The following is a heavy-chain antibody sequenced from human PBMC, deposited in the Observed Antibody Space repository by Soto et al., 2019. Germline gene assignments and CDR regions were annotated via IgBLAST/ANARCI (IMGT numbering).Heavy chain of an antibody. J-gene: IGHJ6*02. V-gene: IGHV3-33*01. CDR2: IWYDGSNK. D-gene: IGHD3-10*01. CDR1: GFTFSSYG. Sequence: GGSLRLSCAASGFTFSSYGMHWVRQAPGKGLEWVAVIWYDGSNKYYADSVKGRFTISRDNSKNTLYLQMNSLRAEDTAVYYCARFGLRDGMDVWGQGTTVTVSS. CDR3: ARFGLRDGMDV.